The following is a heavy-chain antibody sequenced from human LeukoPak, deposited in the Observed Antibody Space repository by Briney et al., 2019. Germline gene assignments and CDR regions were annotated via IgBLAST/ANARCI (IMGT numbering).Heavy chain of an antibody. CDR2: ISYDGSNK. CDR1: GFTFSSYA. Sequence: GGSLRLSCAASGFTFSSYAMHWVRQAPGKGLEWVGVISYDGSNKYYADSVKGRFTISRDNSKNTLYLQMNSLRAEDTAVYYCARSPVVPAAMDYHYGMDVWGQGTTVTVSS. V-gene: IGHV3-30-3*01. CDR3: ARSPVVPAAMDYHYGMDV. D-gene: IGHD2-2*01. J-gene: IGHJ6*02.